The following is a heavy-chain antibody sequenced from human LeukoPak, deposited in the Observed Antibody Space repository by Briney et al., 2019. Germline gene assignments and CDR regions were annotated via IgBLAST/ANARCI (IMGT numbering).Heavy chain of an antibody. D-gene: IGHD3-16*02. CDR1: GYTFTGYY. CDR3: ARGYDYVWGSYRYTAFDY. J-gene: IGHJ4*02. V-gene: IGHV1-2*02. Sequence: ASVKVSCKASGYTFTGYYMHWVRQAPGQGLEWMGWINPNSGGTNYAQKFQGRVTMTRDTSISTAYMELSRLRSDDTAVYCCARGYDYVWGSYRYTAFDYWGQGTLVTVSS. CDR2: INPNSGGT.